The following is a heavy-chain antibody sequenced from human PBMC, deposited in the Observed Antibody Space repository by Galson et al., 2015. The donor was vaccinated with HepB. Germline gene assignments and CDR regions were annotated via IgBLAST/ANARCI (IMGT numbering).Heavy chain of an antibody. CDR1: GFTFSSYS. Sequence: SLRLSCAASGFTFSSYSMNWVRQAPGKGLEWVSSISSSSSYIYYADSVKGRFTISRDNAKNSLYLQMNSLRAEDTAVYYCARDLEGSGTYDYWGQGTLVTVSS. CDR2: ISSSSSYI. CDR3: ARDLEGSGTYDY. V-gene: IGHV3-21*01. J-gene: IGHJ4*02. D-gene: IGHD3-10*01.